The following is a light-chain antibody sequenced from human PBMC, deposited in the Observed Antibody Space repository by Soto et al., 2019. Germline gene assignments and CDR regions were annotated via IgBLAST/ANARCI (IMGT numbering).Light chain of an antibody. J-gene: IGKJ1*01. CDR2: GAS. Sequence: EIVMTQSPATLSVSPGERATLSCRASQSVSSNLAWYQQKPGQAPRLLFYGASTRTTDIPASFSGSGSGTEFTLTISSLQSEDFAIYFCQQYNTWPPDRTFGQGTKVEIK. CDR3: QQYNTWPPDRT. CDR1: QSVSSN. V-gene: IGKV3-15*01.